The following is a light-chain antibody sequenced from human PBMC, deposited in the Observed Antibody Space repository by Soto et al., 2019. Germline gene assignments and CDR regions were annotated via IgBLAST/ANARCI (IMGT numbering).Light chain of an antibody. J-gene: IGKJ1*01. Sequence: EIVMTQSPATLSLSPGERATLSCRASQSVSSNLAWYQQKPGQPPRLLIYGASTRATGIPARFSGSGSGTEFTLTISSLQSEYFAIYYCQHYHNWPPWTFGQGTKVEIK. V-gene: IGKV3-15*01. CDR1: QSVSSN. CDR3: QHYHNWPPWT. CDR2: GAS.